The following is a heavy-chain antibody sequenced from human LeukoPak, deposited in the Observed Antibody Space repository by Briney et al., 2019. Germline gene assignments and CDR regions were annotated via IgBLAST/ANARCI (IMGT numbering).Heavy chain of an antibody. J-gene: IGHJ4*02. Sequence: PGGSLRLSCAASGFTFSSHNMNWVRQAPMKGLEWVSSIGTDGSYIYYADSVQGRFTISRDNAKNSLYLQMNSLRTEDTAVYYCVGGPSSSWFDYWGQGTLVTVSS. CDR2: IGTDGSYI. CDR3: VGGPSSSWFDY. D-gene: IGHD6-13*01. CDR1: GFTFSSHN. V-gene: IGHV3-21*04.